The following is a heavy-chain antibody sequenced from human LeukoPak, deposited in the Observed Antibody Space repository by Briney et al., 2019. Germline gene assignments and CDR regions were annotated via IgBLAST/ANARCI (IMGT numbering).Heavy chain of an antibody. CDR1: GYTFTGYY. V-gene: IGHV1-2*02. CDR3: ARGDYDIWSGLNWFDP. CDR2: INPNSGGT. Sequence: ASVKVSCKASGYTFTGYYMHWVRQAPGQGLEWMGWINPNSGGTNYAQKFQGRVTMTRDTSISTAYMELSRLRSDDTAVYYCARGDYDIWSGLNWFDPWGQGTLVTVSS. J-gene: IGHJ5*02. D-gene: IGHD3-3*01.